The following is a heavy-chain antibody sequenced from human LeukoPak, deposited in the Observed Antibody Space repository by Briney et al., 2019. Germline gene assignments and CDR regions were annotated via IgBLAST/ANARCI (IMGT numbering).Heavy chain of an antibody. CDR3: ARLVDWYFDL. CDR2: IYYSGST. D-gene: IGHD1-26*01. V-gene: IGHV4-39*01. J-gene: IGHJ2*01. Sequence: SETLSLTCTVSGGSISSSSYYWGWIRQPPGKGLEWIGSIYYSGSTYYNPSLKSRVPISVDTSKNQFSLKLSSVTAADTAVYYCARLVDWYFDLWGRGTLVTASS. CDR1: GGSISSSSYY.